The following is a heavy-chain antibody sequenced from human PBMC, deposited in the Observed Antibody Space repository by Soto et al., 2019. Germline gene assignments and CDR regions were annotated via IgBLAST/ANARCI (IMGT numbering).Heavy chain of an antibody. CDR2: IWYDGSNK. Sequence: GGSLRLSCAASGFTFSSYGMHWVRQAPGKGLEWVAVIWYDGSNKYYADSVKGRFTISRDNSKNTLYLQMNSLRAEDTAVYYCARVLITGTIYYYYGMDVWGQGTTVTVSS. V-gene: IGHV3-33*01. CDR1: GFTFSSYG. J-gene: IGHJ6*02. CDR3: ARVLITGTIYYYYGMDV. D-gene: IGHD1-20*01.